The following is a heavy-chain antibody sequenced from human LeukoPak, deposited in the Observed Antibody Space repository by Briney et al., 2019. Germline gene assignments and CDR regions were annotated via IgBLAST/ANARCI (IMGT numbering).Heavy chain of an antibody. CDR3: ARTGDYYYVMDV. D-gene: IGHD3-10*01. V-gene: IGHV3-48*03. CDR2: ISSSGSTI. Sequence: GGSLRLSCAASGFTFSSYEMNWVRQAPGKGLEWVSYISSSGSTIYYADSVKGRFTISRDNAKKSLYLQMNSLRAEDTALYYCARTGDYYYVMDVWGQGTTVTVSS. CDR1: GFTFSSYE. J-gene: IGHJ6*02.